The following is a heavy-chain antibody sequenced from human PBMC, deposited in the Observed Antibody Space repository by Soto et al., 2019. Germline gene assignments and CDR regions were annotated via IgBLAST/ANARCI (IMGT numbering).Heavy chain of an antibody. CDR2: IYPSDSDT. CDR1: GDSIIDYW. V-gene: IGHV5-51*01. Sequence: SQKISYKGSGDSIIDYWIGWVSQIPGKGLEWMGMIYPSDSDTRYSPSFQGQVTISADKSISTAYLQWSSLKASDTAMYYCARRNGQDYHYGMDVWGQGTTVSVSS. J-gene: IGHJ6*02. D-gene: IGHD2-8*01. CDR3: ARRNGQDYHYGMDV.